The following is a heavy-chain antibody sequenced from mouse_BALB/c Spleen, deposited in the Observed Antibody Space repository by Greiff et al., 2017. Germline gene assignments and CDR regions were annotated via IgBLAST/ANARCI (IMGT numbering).Heavy chain of an antibody. J-gene: IGHJ3*01. CDR2: ISNGGGST. CDR1: GFTFSSYT. Sequence: EVQVVESGGGLVQPGGSLKLSCAASGFTFSSYTMSWVRQTPEKRLEWVAYISNGGGSTYYPDTVKGRFTISRDNAKNTLYLQMSSLKSEDTAMYYCARHGATMITPSAWFAYWGQGTLVTVSA. V-gene: IGHV5-12-2*01. D-gene: IGHD2-4*01. CDR3: ARHGATMITPSAWFAY.